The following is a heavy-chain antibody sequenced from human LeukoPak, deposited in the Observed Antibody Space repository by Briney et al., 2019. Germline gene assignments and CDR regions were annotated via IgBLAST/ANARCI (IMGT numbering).Heavy chain of an antibody. CDR1: GGSISSSSYY. D-gene: IGHD3-10*01. CDR3: AREGTYYYGSGSYITGFDP. CDR2: IYYSGST. Sequence: SETLSLTCTVSGGSISSSSYYWGWIRQPPGKGLEWIGSIYYSGSTYYNPSLKSRVTISVDTSKNQFSLKLSSVTAADTAVYYCAREGTYYYGSGSYITGFDPWGQGTLVTVSS. J-gene: IGHJ5*02. V-gene: IGHV4-39*07.